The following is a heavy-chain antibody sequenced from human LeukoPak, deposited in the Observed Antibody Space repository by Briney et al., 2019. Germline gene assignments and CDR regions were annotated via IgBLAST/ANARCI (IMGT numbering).Heavy chain of an antibody. CDR1: GFTFSSQW. Sequence: PGGSLRPSCAASGFTFSSQWMSWVRKAPGKGLEWVANINQDGSGEYYVDSVKGRFTISRDNAKNSLYLQMNSLRAEDTAVYYCARATYWGQGTLVTVSS. V-gene: IGHV3-7*01. J-gene: IGHJ4*02. CDR2: INQDGSGE. CDR3: ARATY.